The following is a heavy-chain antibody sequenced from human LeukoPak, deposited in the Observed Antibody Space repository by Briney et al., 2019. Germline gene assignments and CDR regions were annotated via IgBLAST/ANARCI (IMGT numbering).Heavy chain of an antibody. D-gene: IGHD3-22*01. CDR2: VNPNSGGT. Sequence: ASVKVSCKASGYTFTDYHMHWVRQAPGQGLEWMGWVNPNSGGTKYAQKFQGRVTMTRDTSISTAYMELSRLRSDDTAMYYCAREGRGDSSGYYKGYWGRGTLVTVSS. V-gene: IGHV1-2*02. CDR3: AREGRGDSSGYYKGY. CDR1: GYTFTDYH. J-gene: IGHJ4*02.